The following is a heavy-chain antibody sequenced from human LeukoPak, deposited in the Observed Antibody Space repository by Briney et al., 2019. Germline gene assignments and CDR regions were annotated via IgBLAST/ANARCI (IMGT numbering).Heavy chain of an antibody. D-gene: IGHD2/OR15-2a*01. Sequence: GSLRLSCAASGFTVSNNYMSWVRQPPGKGLEWIGETHHNGNTKYSPSLKSRVTISVDKSKNQFSLKLSSVTAADTAMYYCATFSTVVLSPYDAFDIWGRGTMVTVSS. CDR3: ATFSTVVLSPYDAFDI. V-gene: IGHV4-4*02. CDR2: THHNGNT. J-gene: IGHJ3*02. CDR1: GFTVSNNY.